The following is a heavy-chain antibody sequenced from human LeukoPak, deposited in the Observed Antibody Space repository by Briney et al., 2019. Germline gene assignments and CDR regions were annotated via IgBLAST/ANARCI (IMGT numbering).Heavy chain of an antibody. V-gene: IGHV4-30-4*01. D-gene: IGHD5-12*01. J-gene: IGHJ3*02. CDR1: GGSISSGDYY. CDR2: IYYSGST. CDR3: ARERNSGYHGSAFDI. Sequence: RTSQTLSLTCTVSGGSISSGDYYWSWIRQPPGKGLEWIGYIYYSGSTYYNPSLKSRVTISVDTSKNQFSLKLSSVTAADTAVYYCARERNSGYHGSAFDIWGQGTMVTVFS.